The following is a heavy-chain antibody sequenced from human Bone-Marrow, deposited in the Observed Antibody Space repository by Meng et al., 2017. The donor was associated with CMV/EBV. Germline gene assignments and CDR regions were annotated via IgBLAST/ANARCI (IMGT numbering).Heavy chain of an antibody. D-gene: IGHD2-2*01. V-gene: IGHV3-21*01. CDR2: ISSSSSYI. Sequence: GESLKISCAASGFTFSSYSMNWVRQAPGKGLEWVSSISSSSSYIYYADSVKGRFTISRDNAKNSLYLQMNSLRAEDTAVYYCARDLGQTMPAYWGQGTLVTFSS. CDR1: GFTFSSYS. J-gene: IGHJ4*02. CDR3: ARDLGQTMPAY.